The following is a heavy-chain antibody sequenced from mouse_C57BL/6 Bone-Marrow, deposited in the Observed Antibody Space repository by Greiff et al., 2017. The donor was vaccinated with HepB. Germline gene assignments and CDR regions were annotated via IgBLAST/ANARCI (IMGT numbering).Heavy chain of an antibody. D-gene: IGHD1-1*01. CDR2: IYWDDDK. V-gene: IGHV8-12*01. CDR1: GFSLSTSGMG. CDR3: ARRGPTGLYASYYFDY. Sequence: QVTLKESGPGILQSSQTLSLTCSFSGFSLSTSGMGVSWIRQPSGKGLEWLAHIYWDDDKRSNPSLKSRLTISKDTSRNQVFLKITSVDTADTATYYCARRGPTGLYASYYFDYWGQGTTLTVSS. J-gene: IGHJ2*01.